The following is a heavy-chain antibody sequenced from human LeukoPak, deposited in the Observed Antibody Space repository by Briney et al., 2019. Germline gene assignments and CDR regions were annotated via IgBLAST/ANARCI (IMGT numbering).Heavy chain of an antibody. CDR3: AKEPSGWYGYYYYGMDV. D-gene: IGHD6-19*01. CDR1: GFTFSRHY. CDR2: ISYDGSNK. J-gene: IGHJ6*02. Sequence: GGSLRLSCAASGFTFSRHYMHWVRQAPGKGLEWVAVISYDGSNKYYADSVKGRFTISRDNSKNTLYLQMNSLRAEDTAVYYCAKEPSGWYGYYYYGMDVWGQGTTVTVSS. V-gene: IGHV3-30*18.